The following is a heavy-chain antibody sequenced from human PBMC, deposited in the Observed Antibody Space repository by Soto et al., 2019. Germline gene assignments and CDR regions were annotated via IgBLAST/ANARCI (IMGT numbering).Heavy chain of an antibody. Sequence: QVQLVQSGAEVKKPGSSVKVSCKASGGTFSSYAISWVRQAPGQGLEWMGGIIPIFGTANYAQKFQGRVTXXADESTSTASVXLXSXXSEATAGYYCASSRYCISTSCHTSSFGSYYYGMDVWGQGTTVTVSS. CDR1: GGTFSSYA. CDR2: IIPIFGTA. V-gene: IGHV1-69*12. D-gene: IGHD2-2*01. CDR3: ASSRYCISTSCHTSSFGSYYYGMDV. J-gene: IGHJ6*02.